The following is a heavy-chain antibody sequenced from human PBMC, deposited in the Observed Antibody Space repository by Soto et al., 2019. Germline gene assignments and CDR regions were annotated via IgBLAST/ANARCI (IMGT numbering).Heavy chain of an antibody. CDR3: AKDGGVSWYYFDY. J-gene: IGHJ4*02. CDR1: GFTFSSYG. Sequence: QVQLVESGGVVVQPGRSLRLSCAASGFTFSSYGMHWVRQAPGKVLEWVAVISYDGSNKNYADSVKGRFTISRENAKNTRYLQMNSLRAEDTAEYYCAKDGGVSWYYFDYWGQGTLVTGSS. CDR2: ISYDGSNK. D-gene: IGHD6-13*01. V-gene: IGHV3-30*18.